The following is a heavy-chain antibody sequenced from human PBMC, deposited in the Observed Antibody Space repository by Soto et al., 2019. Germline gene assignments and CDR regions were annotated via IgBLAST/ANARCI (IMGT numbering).Heavy chain of an antibody. D-gene: IGHD3-22*01. CDR3: AHSAYYGGSGSRGYFDY. J-gene: IGHJ4*02. CDR2: IYWNDDK. CDR1: GFSLTTTGVA. V-gene: IGHV2-5*01. Sequence: QITLKESGPTLVKPTQTLRLTCTFSGFSLTTTGVAVGWFRRPLGKALGWLALIYWNDDKRYSPPLKSRLTVTKDTSKNHVVLTLTDLHPADTATYYCAHSAYYGGSGSRGYFDYWGQGTPVTVSS.